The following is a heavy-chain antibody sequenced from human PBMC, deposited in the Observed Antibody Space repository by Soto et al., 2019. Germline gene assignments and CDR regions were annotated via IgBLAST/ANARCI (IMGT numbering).Heavy chain of an antibody. Sequence: VQLVESGGGLVQPGGSLRLSCAASGFTFSSYWMSWVRQAPGKGLEWVANIKQDGSEKYYVDSVKGRFTISRDNAKNSLYLQMNSLRAEDTAVYYCARGGTIAVAPFDYWGQGTLVTVSS. CDR3: ARGGTIAVAPFDY. CDR1: GFTFSSYW. D-gene: IGHD6-19*01. J-gene: IGHJ4*02. V-gene: IGHV3-7*01. CDR2: IKQDGSEK.